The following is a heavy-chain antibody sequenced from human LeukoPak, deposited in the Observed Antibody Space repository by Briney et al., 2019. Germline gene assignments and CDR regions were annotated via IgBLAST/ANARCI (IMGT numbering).Heavy chain of an antibody. Sequence: QPGGSLRLSCAASGFTFDDYAMHWVRQAPGKGLEWVSGISWNSGSIGYADSVKGRFTISRDNAKNSLYLQMNSLRAEDTALYYCAKDLYYYDSSGFDYWGQGTLVTVSS. CDR2: ISWNSGSI. V-gene: IGHV3-9*01. CDR1: GFTFDDYA. J-gene: IGHJ4*02. CDR3: AKDLYYYDSSGFDY. D-gene: IGHD3-22*01.